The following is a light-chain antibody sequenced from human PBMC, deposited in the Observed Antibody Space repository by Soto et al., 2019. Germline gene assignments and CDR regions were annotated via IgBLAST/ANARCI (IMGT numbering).Light chain of an antibody. CDR1: QGISSY. V-gene: IGKV1-8*01. J-gene: IGKJ1*01. CDR2: AAS. Sequence: AIRMTRSPSSLSASTGDRVTITCRASQGISSYLAWYQQKPGKAPKLLIYAASTLQSGVPSRFSGSGSGTDFTLTISCLQSEDFATYYCQQYYSYPRTFGQGTNVDIK. CDR3: QQYYSYPRT.